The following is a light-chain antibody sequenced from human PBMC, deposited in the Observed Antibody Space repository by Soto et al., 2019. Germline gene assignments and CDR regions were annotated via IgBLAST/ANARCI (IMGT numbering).Light chain of an antibody. J-gene: IGKJ4*01. CDR3: LQYASSPLT. Sequence: ETVLTQSPGTLSLSPGERATLSCRASQSVAKSYLAWYQHKPGQGPRLLISGASSRAPGLPDRFSSSGSGTDFTLTISRLEPEDFAVYYCLQYASSPLTFGGGTKVEI. CDR2: GAS. V-gene: IGKV3-20*01. CDR1: QSVAKSY.